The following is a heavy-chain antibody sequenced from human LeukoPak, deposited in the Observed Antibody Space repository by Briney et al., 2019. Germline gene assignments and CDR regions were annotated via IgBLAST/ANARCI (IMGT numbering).Heavy chain of an antibody. CDR1: GGSISSSSYY. CDR2: IYYSGST. D-gene: IGHD6-13*01. J-gene: IGHJ3*02. Sequence: PSETLSLTCTVSGGSISSSSYYWGWIRQPPGKGLEWIGSIYYSGSTYYNPSLKSRVTISVDTSKNQFSLKLSSVTAADTAVYYCASLPGAAAGSRSDAFDIWGQGTMVTVSS. CDR3: ASLPGAAAGSRSDAFDI. V-gene: IGHV4-39*01.